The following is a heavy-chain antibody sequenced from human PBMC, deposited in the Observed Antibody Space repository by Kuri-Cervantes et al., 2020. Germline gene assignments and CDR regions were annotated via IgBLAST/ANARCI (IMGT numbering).Heavy chain of an antibody. D-gene: IGHD4-23*01. CDR1: GFTVSSNY. Sequence: GGSLRLSCAASGFTVSSNYMSWVRQAPGKGLEWVTSISSSSSYIYYANSVKGRFTISRDNAKNSLYLQMNSLRAEDTAVYYCARDMRSGGYYYYGMDVWGQGTTVTVSS. J-gene: IGHJ6*02. CDR3: ARDMRSGGYYYYGMDV. V-gene: IGHV3-21*01. CDR2: ISSSSSYI.